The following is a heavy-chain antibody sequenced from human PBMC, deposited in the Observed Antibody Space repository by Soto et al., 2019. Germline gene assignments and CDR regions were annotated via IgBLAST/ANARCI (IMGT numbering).Heavy chain of an antibody. CDR1: GFTFSDYY. CDR3: ARVTEYYDYIWGSYRDGSYYYYMDV. Sequence: GGSLRLSCAASGFTFSDYYMSWIRQAPGKGLEWVSYISSSGSTIYYADSVKGRFTISRDNAKNSLYLQMNSLRAEDTAVYYCARVTEYYDYIWGSYRDGSYYYYMDVWGKGTTVTVSS. J-gene: IGHJ6*03. D-gene: IGHD3-16*02. V-gene: IGHV3-11*01. CDR2: ISSSGSTI.